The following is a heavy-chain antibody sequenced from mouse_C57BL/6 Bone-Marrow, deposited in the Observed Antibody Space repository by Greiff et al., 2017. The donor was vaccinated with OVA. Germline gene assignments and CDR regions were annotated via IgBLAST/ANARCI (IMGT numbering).Heavy chain of an antibody. V-gene: IGHV14-4*01. CDR3: TLYYGSAWFAY. CDR2: IDPENGDT. Sequence: VQLKQSGAELVRPGASVKLSCTASGFNIKDDYMHWVKQRPEQGLEWIGWIDPENGDTEYASKFQGKATITAVTSSNTAYLQLSSLTSEDTAVYYCTLYYGSAWFAYWGQGTLVTVSA. CDR1: GFNIKDDY. J-gene: IGHJ3*01. D-gene: IGHD2-2*01.